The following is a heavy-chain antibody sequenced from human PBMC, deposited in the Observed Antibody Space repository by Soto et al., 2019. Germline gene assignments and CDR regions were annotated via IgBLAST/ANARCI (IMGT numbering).Heavy chain of an antibody. CDR1: GFSFRSYA. CDR2: ISGDAATT. D-gene: IGHD2-2*01. J-gene: IGHJ5*02. CDR3: ARDRFRTASSCYFT. V-gene: IGHV3-23*01. Sequence: EVLLLESGGGLVHPGGSLRLSCAGSGFSFRSYAIAWVRQAPGKGLEWVSAISGDAATTSYAESVKGRFAISRDNSKSPLYLQMSSLRVEDTAVYYCARDRFRTASSCYFTWGQGTLVTVSS.